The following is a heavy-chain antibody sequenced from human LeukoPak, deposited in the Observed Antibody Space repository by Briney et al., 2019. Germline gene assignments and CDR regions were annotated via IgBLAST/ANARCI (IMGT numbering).Heavy chain of an antibody. CDR1: GFXFSSYW. CDR2: INGDGSST. V-gene: IGHV3-74*01. D-gene: IGHD1-1*01. CDR3: ARGGLNALEAFDI. J-gene: IGHJ3*02. Sequence: GGSLRLSCAASGFXFSSYWIHWVRQAPGKGQVWISRINGDGSSTRYADSVKGRFTISRDNAKNTLYLQMNSLRAEDTAVYYCARGGLNALEAFDIWGQGTLVTVCS.